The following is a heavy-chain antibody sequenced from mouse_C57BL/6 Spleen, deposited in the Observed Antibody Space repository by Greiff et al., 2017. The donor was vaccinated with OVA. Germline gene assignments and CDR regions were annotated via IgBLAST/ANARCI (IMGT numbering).Heavy chain of an antibody. CDR1: EYEFTSHD. Sequence: EVQGVESGGCLVQPGESLKLSCESNEYEFTSHDMSWVRKTPAKRLESVPANNSYCGSTYYPDTMERRFIISRDNTKKTLYLQMSSLRSEDTALYYCARPDWDWFAYWGQGTLVTVSA. D-gene: IGHD2-4*01. CDR2: NNSYCGST. CDR3: ARPDWDWFAY. V-gene: IGHV5-2*01. J-gene: IGHJ3*01.